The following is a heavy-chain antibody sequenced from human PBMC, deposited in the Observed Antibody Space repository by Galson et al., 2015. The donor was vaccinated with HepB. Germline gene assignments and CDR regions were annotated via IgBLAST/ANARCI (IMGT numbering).Heavy chain of an antibody. J-gene: IGHJ6*02. CDR2: ISYRGST. Sequence: SVSSGSYHWSWIRQPPGKGLEWIGYISYRGSTDYNPSLKSRVTISLDTSKNQFSLKLSSVTAADTAVYFCARDRIPAQYFYYYGLEVWGQGTTVTVSS. CDR1: SVSSGSYH. V-gene: IGHV4-61*01. D-gene: IGHD6-6*01. CDR3: ARDRIPAQYFYYYGLEV.